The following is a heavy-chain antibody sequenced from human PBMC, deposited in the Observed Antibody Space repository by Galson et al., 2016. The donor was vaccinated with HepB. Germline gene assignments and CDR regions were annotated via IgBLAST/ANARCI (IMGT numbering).Heavy chain of an antibody. D-gene: IGHD6-13*01. Sequence: SETLSLTCSVSGGSISNYYWSWIRQSPGKGLEGIGYIYYSGSTDYNPSLKSRVTISLDTSKNQFSLRLSSVTAADTAGYYCARQQLVSMSHGVDVWGKGTTVTVSS. J-gene: IGHJ6*04. V-gene: IGHV4-59*01. CDR3: ARQQLVSMSHGVDV. CDR1: GGSISNYY. CDR2: IYYSGST.